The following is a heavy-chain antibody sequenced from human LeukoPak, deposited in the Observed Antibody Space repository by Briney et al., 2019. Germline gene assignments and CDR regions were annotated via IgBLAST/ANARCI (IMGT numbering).Heavy chain of an antibody. CDR3: ATVQVRGYDKWWYFDY. CDR2: FDPEDGET. CDR1: GYTLTELS. Sequence: GASVNVSCKVSGYTLTELSMHGVRQAPGKGLEWMGGFDPEDGETIYAQKFQARVTMPEDTSTDTAYMELSSPRSEHTAVYYCATVQVRGYDKWWYFDYWGQGTLVTVSS. D-gene: IGHD5-12*01. J-gene: IGHJ4*02. V-gene: IGHV1-24*01.